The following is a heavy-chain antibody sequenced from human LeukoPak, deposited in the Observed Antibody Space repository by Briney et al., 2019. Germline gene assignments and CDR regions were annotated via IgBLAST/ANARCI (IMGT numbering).Heavy chain of an antibody. CDR1: GFTFSSFS. CDR3: TREVSGSDY. CDR2: ISHSGTYI. J-gene: IGHJ4*02. D-gene: IGHD3-22*01. V-gene: IGHV3-21*01. Sequence: GGSLRLSCAASGFTFSSFSMNWVRQAPGKGLEWVSTISHSGTYIYYADSVKGRFTISRDNAKNSLYLQMNSLRAEDTAVYYCTREVSGSDYWGQGTLVTVSS.